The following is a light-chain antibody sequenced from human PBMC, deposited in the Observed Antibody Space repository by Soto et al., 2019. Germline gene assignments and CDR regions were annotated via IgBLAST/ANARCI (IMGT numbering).Light chain of an antibody. CDR3: QRYGASSFT. Sequence: EIVLTQSPGTLSLSPGERATLCCRASQSVDSSYLSWYQHKPGQAPRLLIYATSSRATGIPDRFSGSGSGTDFTLTISRLEPEDFAVYYCQRYGASSFTFGQGTNLEIK. J-gene: IGKJ2*01. V-gene: IGKV3-20*01. CDR2: ATS. CDR1: QSVDSSY.